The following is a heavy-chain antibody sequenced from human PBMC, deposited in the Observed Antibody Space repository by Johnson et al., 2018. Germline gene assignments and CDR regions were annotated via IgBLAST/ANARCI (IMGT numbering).Heavy chain of an antibody. D-gene: IGHD5-24*01. CDR1: GFTFDDYG. Sequence: VQLVQSGGGVVRPGGSLRLSCAASGFTFDDYGMSWVRQAPGKGLEWVSGINWNGGSTGYADSVKGRFTISRDNAKNSLYLQRNSLRAEDTALVHCARVSEGYNLKGAFDIWGQGTMVTVSS. CDR2: INWNGGST. CDR3: ARVSEGYNLKGAFDI. V-gene: IGHV3-20*01. J-gene: IGHJ3*02.